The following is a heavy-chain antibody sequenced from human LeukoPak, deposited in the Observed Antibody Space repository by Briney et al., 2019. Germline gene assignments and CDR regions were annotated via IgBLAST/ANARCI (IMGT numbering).Heavy chain of an antibody. J-gene: IGHJ6*04. CDR1: GGSISSSNW. V-gene: IGHV4-4*02. D-gene: IGHD3-10*01. CDR3: ARVYYGSGSWGARRYHYGMDV. CDR2: IYHSGGT. Sequence: SGTLSLTCAVSGGSISSSNWWSWVRQPPGKGLEWIGEIYHSGGTNYNPSLKSRVTISVDKSKNQFSLKLSSVTAADTAVYYCARVYYGSGSWGARRYHYGMDVWGKGTTVTVSS.